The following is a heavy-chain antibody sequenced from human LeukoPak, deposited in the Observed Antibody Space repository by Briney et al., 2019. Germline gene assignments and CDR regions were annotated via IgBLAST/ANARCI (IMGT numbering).Heavy chain of an antibody. Sequence: GASVKVSCKASGYTFTSYGISWVRQAPGQGLEWMGGIIPIFGTANYAQKFQGRVTITADESTSTAYMELSSLRSEDTAVYYCARAEGCSGGSCYGSLEMDVWGQGTTVTVSS. CDR1: GYTFTSYG. CDR2: IIPIFGTA. V-gene: IGHV1-69*13. J-gene: IGHJ6*02. CDR3: ARAEGCSGGSCYGSLEMDV. D-gene: IGHD2-15*01.